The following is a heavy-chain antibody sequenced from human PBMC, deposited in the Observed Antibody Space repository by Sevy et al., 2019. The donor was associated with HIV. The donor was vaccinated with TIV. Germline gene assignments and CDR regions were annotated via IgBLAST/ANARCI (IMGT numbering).Heavy chain of an antibody. D-gene: IGHD1-26*01. Sequence: SETLSLTCTVSGGSITSLYWNWIRQPPGKGLEWIANIYYNGHSNYNPSLTSRVTLSLDTSKNQFSLRLGSGTAADTSMYYCAGENAWGRGYSWGQGTLVTVSS. CDR3: AGENAWGRGYS. CDR1: GGSITSLY. J-gene: IGHJ4*02. V-gene: IGHV4-59*08. CDR2: IYYNGHS.